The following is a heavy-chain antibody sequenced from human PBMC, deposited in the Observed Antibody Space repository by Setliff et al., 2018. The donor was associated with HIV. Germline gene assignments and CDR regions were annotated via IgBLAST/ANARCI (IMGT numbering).Heavy chain of an antibody. J-gene: IGHJ3*02. CDR3: ARGHSHGYGYSGSYGPFDI. D-gene: IGHD1-26*01. CDR2: IIPMFGTL. Sequence: ASVKVSCKGSGGTFSSYAINWVRQAPGQGLEWMGGIIPMFGTLNFAQKFQGRVTITTDESTSTAYMELNSLRSEDTAVYYCARGHSHGYGYSGSYGPFDIWGQGTMVTVSS. V-gene: IGHV1-69*05. CDR1: GGTFSSYA.